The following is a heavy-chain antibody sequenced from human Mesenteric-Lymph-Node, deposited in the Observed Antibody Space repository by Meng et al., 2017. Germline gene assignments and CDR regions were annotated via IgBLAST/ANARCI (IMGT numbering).Heavy chain of an antibody. CDR3: ARMTSITYYFDY. V-gene: IGHV4-34*01. J-gene: IGHJ4*02. Sequence: SETLSLTCGVYGGSFSAYYWSWIRQPPGKGLEWIGEINHSGSTNYNPSLKSRVTISVDTSKNQFSLKLSSVTAADTAVYYCARMTSITYYFDYWGQGTLVTVSS. CDR1: GGSFSAYY. D-gene: IGHD2/OR15-2a*01. CDR2: INHSGST.